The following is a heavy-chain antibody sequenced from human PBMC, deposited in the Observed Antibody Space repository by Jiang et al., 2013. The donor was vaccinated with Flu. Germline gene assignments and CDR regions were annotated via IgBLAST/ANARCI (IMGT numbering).Heavy chain of an antibody. Sequence: GAEVKKPGESLKISCKGSGYTFTSYWIGWVRQMPGKGLEWMGIIYPGDSDTRYSPSFQGQVTISADKSISTAYLQWSSLKASDTAMYYCARRGSSGWDTLEYFQHWGQGTLVTVSS. D-gene: IGHD6-19*01. CDR3: ARRGSSGWDTLEYFQH. CDR2: IYPGDSDT. V-gene: IGHV5-51*01. J-gene: IGHJ1*01. CDR1: GYTFTSYW.